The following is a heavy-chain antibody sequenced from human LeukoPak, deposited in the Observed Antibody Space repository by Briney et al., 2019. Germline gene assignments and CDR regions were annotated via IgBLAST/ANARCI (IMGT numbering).Heavy chain of an antibody. J-gene: IGHJ4*02. CDR1: RFTFSSYS. V-gene: IGHV3-21*01. D-gene: IGHD2-2*01. CDR3: ARDPGGVVPEALDY. CDR2: ISSSSYI. Sequence: PGGSLRLSCAASRFTFSSYSMNWVRQAPGKGLEWVSSISSSSYIYYADSVKGRFTISRDNAKNSLYLQMNSLRAEDTAVYYCARDPGGVVPEALDYWGQGTLVTVSS.